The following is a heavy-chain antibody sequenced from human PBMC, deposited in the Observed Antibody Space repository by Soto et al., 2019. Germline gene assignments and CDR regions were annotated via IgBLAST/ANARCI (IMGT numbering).Heavy chain of an antibody. CDR1: GFAFSNYE. CDR3: ARESCSASPNFFDY. CDR2: ISLSGSTI. Sequence: EVQLVESGGGLVQPGGSLRLSCAASGFAFSNYEMNWVRQAPGKGLEWVSYISLSGSTIYYADSVKGRFTISRDDAKNSRYLQMHSLSADDTAVYYFARESCSASPNFFDYWGQGTLVTVSS. J-gene: IGHJ4*02. V-gene: IGHV3-48*03. D-gene: IGHD2-15*01.